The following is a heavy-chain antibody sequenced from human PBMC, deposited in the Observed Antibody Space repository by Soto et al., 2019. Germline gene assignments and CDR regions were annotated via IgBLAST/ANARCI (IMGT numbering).Heavy chain of an antibody. J-gene: IGHJ4*02. CDR3: ARTGSGWYSRRLLFDY. D-gene: IGHD6-19*01. CDR1: GYTFTGYY. Sequence: ASVNVSCKSSGYTFTGYYIHWVRQAPGQGLEWMGWINPNSGGTNYAQKFQGRVTMTRDTSINTAYMELSRLRSDDTAVYYCARTGSGWYSRRLLFDYWGQGTLVTVSS. V-gene: IGHV1-2*02. CDR2: INPNSGGT.